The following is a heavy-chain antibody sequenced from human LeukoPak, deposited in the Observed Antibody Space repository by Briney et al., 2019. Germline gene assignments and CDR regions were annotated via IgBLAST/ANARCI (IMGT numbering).Heavy chain of an antibody. CDR3: AKPHSWSYHPPPYYPPY. Sequence: SETLSLTCTISGDSISGRDSITGQRYCWGWLRQSPGKGLEWIGSLYYGGSTYYDPSLKSRVTISVDTLKNQVSLRLTSVTAADTAVNYCAKPHSWSYHPPPYYPPYRGQGILVTVSS. J-gene: IGHJ4*02. V-gene: IGHV4-39*01. CDR2: LYYGGST. CDR1: GDSISGRDSITGQRYC. D-gene: IGHD3-16*02.